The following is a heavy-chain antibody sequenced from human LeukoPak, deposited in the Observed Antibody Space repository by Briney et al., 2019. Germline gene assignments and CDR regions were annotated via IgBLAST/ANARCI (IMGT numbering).Heavy chain of an antibody. D-gene: IGHD6-13*01. J-gene: IGHJ4*02. Sequence: GGSLRLSCAASGFTFRNYWMSWVRQAPGKGLEWVANIKQDGSEKNYVDSVKGRFTISRGNAKNSVYLQMNSLSVEDTAMHYCARDSSSWYDYWGQGTLVTVSS. CDR1: GFTFRNYW. V-gene: IGHV3-7*01. CDR2: IKQDGSEK. CDR3: ARDSSSWYDY.